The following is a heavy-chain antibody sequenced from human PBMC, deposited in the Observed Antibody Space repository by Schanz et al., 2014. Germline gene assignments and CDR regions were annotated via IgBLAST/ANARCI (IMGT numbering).Heavy chain of an antibody. CDR2: ITKDGRSA. D-gene: IGHD6-13*01. J-gene: IGHJ4*02. CDR1: GFAFSNYA. V-gene: IGHV3-64*04. Sequence: VQLVESGGGLVQPGGSLRLSCSASGFAFSNYAMHWVRQAPEKGLEYVSAITKDGRSAYYADSVKGRFTITRDIAKNSLSLQMNSLRAEDTAVYYCARGYSNIWSPMAYWGQGTLVAVSS. CDR3: ARGYSNIWSPMAY.